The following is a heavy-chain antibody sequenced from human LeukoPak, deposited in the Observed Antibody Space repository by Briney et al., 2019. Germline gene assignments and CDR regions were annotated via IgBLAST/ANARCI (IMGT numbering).Heavy chain of an antibody. Sequence: SQTLSLTCAVSGGSISSGGSSWSWIRQPPGKGLEWIGYIYHSGSTYYNPSLKSRVTISADRSKNQFSLKLSSVTAADTAVYYCARRAVGNDAFDIWGQGTMVTVSS. CDR3: ARRAVGNDAFDI. CDR2: IYHSGST. D-gene: IGHD1-26*01. V-gene: IGHV4-30-2*01. J-gene: IGHJ3*02. CDR1: GGSISSGGSS.